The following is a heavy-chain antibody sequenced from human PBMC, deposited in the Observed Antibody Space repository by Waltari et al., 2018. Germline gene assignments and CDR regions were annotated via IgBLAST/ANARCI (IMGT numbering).Heavy chain of an antibody. J-gene: IGHJ2*01. CDR1: GFTFDDYA. CDR3: AKGIAFKGGYSSSSIDL. Sequence: EVQLVESGGGLVQPGRSLRLSCAASGFTFDDYAMHWVRQAPGKGLEWVSGISWHGDSKDYADSVKGRFTISRDNAKNSLYLQMNSLRPEDMALYYCAKGIAFKGGYSSSSIDLWGRGTLVTVSS. V-gene: IGHV3-9*03. CDR2: ISWHGDSK. D-gene: IGHD6-13*01.